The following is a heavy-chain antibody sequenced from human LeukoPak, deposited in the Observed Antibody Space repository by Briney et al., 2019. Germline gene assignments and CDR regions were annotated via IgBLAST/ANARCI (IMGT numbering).Heavy chain of an antibody. CDR3: ARDDYSDRRAYYYMDV. CDR1: GGSISSYY. V-gene: IGHV4-4*07. D-gene: IGHD2-15*01. Sequence: KPSETLSPTCTVSGGSISSYYWNWIRQPAGKGLEWIGRIYTSGSTNYNPSLKSRVTMSVDTSKNQFSLKLSSVTAADTAVYYCARDDYSDRRAYYYMDVWGKGTTVTVSS. CDR2: IYTSGST. J-gene: IGHJ6*03.